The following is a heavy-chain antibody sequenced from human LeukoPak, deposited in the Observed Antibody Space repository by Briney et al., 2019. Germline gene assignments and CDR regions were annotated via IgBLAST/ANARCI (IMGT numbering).Heavy chain of an antibody. CDR3: ARLRGEAGTHLSYDY. V-gene: IGHV3-66*04. CDR2: IYSGDNT. CDR1: GVTVSSNY. D-gene: IGHD1-1*01. Sequence: PGRSLRLSCAASGVTVSSNYMTWVRQAPGKGLEWVSVIYSGDNTYYADSVKGRFTISRDNSKNTLHLQMNSLRVEDTAVYYCARLRGEAGTHLSYDYWGQGTLVTVSS. J-gene: IGHJ4*02.